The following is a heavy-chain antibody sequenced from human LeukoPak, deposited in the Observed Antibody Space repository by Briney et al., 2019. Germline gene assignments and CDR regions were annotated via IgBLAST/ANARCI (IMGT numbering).Heavy chain of an antibody. J-gene: IGHJ4*02. Sequence: GGSLRLSCAVSGFTVSSNYMSWVRQAPGKGLEWVSVIYSGGSAYYTDSVKGRFTFSRDNSKNTLYLQMNRLRPEDTALYYCARDLGSGGSYFDYWGQGTLVTVSS. CDR2: IYSGGSA. D-gene: IGHD4-23*01. V-gene: IGHV3-66*02. CDR3: ARDLGSGGSYFDY. CDR1: GFTVSSNY.